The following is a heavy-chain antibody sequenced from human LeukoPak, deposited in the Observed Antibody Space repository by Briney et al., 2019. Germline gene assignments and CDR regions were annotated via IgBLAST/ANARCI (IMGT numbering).Heavy chain of an antibody. CDR3: ARDREQPYYDFWSGYYTGTRNYYYYYGMDV. CDR1: GFTFSSYA. J-gene: IGHJ6*02. D-gene: IGHD3-3*01. CDR2: ISYDGSNK. V-gene: IGHV3-30-3*01. Sequence: PGGSLRLSCAASGFTFSSYAMHWVRQAPGKGLEWVAVISYDGSNKYYADSVKGRFTISRDNSKNTLYLQMNSLRAEDTAVYYCARDREQPYYDFWSGYYTGTRNYYYYYGMDVWGQGTTVTVSS.